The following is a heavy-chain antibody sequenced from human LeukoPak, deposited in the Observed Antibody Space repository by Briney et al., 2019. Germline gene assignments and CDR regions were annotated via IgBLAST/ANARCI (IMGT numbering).Heavy chain of an antibody. V-gene: IGHV3-30-3*01. CDR3: ARPYYYDSSGYYPPDY. D-gene: IGHD3-22*01. Sequence: PGGSLRLSCAASGFTFSSYAMHWVRQAPGKGLEWVAVISYDGSNKYYADFVKGRFTISRDNSKNTLYLQMNSLRAEDTAVYYCARPYYYDSSGYYPPDYWGQGTLVTVSS. CDR1: GFTFSSYA. CDR2: ISYDGSNK. J-gene: IGHJ4*02.